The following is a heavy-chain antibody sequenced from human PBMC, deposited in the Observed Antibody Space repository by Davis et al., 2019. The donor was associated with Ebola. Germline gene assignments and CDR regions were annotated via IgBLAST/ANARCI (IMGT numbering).Heavy chain of an antibody. Sequence: PSETLSLTCTVSGGSISSGSYYWSWIRQPAGKGLEWIGYIYYSGSTYYNPSLKSRVTISVDTSKNQFSLKLSSVTAADTAVYYCARTTVTTFGYYYGMDVWGQGTTVTVSS. CDR3: ARTTVTTFGYYYGMDV. D-gene: IGHD4-11*01. V-gene: IGHV4-61*10. J-gene: IGHJ6*02. CDR2: IYYSGST. CDR1: GGSISSGSYY.